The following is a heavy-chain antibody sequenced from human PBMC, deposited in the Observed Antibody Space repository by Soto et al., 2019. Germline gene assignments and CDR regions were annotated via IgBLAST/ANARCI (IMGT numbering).Heavy chain of an antibody. V-gene: IGHV3-21*01. J-gene: IGHJ6*02. CDR2: ISSSSTYI. Sequence: EVQLVESGGGLVKPGGSLRLSCAVSGLTFSSYTMNWVRQAPGKGLEWVSSISSSSTYIYYADSVKGRFTISRDNAKNSLYLQMNRLRAEDTAVYYCARDRSAYYYDSSGYYYPPLGYGMDVWGQGTTVTVSS. CDR3: ARDRSAYYYDSSGYYYPPLGYGMDV. D-gene: IGHD3-22*01. CDR1: GLTFSSYT.